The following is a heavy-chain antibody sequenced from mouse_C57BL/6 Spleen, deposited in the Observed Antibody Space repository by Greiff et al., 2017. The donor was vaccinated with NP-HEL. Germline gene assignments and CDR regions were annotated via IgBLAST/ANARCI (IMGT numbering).Heavy chain of an antibody. V-gene: IGHV1-69*01. J-gene: IGHJ4*01. CDR1: GYTFTSYW. Sequence: QVQLKQPGAELVMPGASVKLSCKASGYTFTSYWMHWVKQRPGQGLEWIGEIDPSDSYTNYNQKFKGKSTLTVDKSSSTAYMQLSSLTSEDSAVYYCARHYDDYAMDYWGQGTSVTVSS. D-gene: IGHD2-4*01. CDR3: ARHYDDYAMDY. CDR2: IDPSDSYT.